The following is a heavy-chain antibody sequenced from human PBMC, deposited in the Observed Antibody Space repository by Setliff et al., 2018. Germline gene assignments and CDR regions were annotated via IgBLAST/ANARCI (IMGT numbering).Heavy chain of an antibody. J-gene: IGHJ4*02. Sequence: GSLRLSCAASGFTFSSYRMHWVRQAPGKGLEWVAVIWDDGVKKYHADSVKGRFTISRDNSKNTLYLQMNSLGPEDTAVYYCARTCSGSGCYAGLESWGQGTPVTVSS. V-gene: IGHV3-33*08. CDR3: ARTCSGSGCYAGLES. CDR1: GFTFSSYR. D-gene: IGHD2-15*01. CDR2: IWDDGVKK.